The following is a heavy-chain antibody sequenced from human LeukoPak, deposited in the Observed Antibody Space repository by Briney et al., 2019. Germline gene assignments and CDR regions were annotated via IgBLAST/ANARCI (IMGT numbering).Heavy chain of an antibody. Sequence: NPSETLSLTCAVYGGSFSGYYWSWIRQPPGKGLEWIGEINHSGSTNYNPSLKSRVTISVDTSKNQFSLKLSSVTAADTAVYYCAKGRFLEWSLRARWFDPWGQGTLVTVSS. J-gene: IGHJ5*02. D-gene: IGHD3-3*01. CDR1: GGSFSGYY. V-gene: IGHV4-34*01. CDR3: AKGRFLEWSLRARWFDP. CDR2: INHSGST.